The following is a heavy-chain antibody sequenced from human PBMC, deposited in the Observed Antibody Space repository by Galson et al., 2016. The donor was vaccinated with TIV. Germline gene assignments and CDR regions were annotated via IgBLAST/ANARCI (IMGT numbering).Heavy chain of an antibody. J-gene: IGHJ6*02. V-gene: IGHV2-5*02. Sequence: PALVKPTQTLTLTCTFSGFSLSTTKMGVAWVRQPPGEALEWLALIYWDDDKRYSPSLRSRLAISKDTSKNQVVLIMTNMDPVDTATYYCTHLPNMFYYGMAAWGQGTTVTVSS. CDR3: THLPNMFYYGMAA. CDR2: IYWDDDK. D-gene: IGHD3-10*02. CDR1: GFSLSTTKMG.